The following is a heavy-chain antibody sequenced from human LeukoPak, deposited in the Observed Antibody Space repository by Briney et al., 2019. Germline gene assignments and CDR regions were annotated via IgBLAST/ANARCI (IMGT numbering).Heavy chain of an antibody. CDR2: ITGSGDYT. CDR1: GFTFNNY. CDR3: AKDLPGSGWYS. J-gene: IGHJ4*02. D-gene: IGHD6-19*01. V-gene: IGHV3-23*01. Sequence: PGGSLRLSCAGSGFTFNNYMTWVRQAPGKGLEWVSAITGSGDYTYYADSVKGRFTISRDNSKNTLYLQMNSPRAEDTAIYYCAKDLPGSGWYSWGQGTLVTVSS.